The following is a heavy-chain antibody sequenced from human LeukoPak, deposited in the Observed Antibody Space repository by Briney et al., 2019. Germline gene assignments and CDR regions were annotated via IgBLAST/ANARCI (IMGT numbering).Heavy chain of an antibody. CDR3: ARDNSKVYYFDY. Sequence: ASVKVSCKASGYTFTSYGISWVRQAPGQGLEWMGWISAYNGNTNYAQKLQGRVTMTTDTSTSTAYMELRSLRSDDTAVYCCARDNSKVYYFDYWGQGTLVTVSS. J-gene: IGHJ4*02. CDR1: GYTFTSYG. D-gene: IGHD2/OR15-2a*01. V-gene: IGHV1-18*01. CDR2: ISAYNGNT.